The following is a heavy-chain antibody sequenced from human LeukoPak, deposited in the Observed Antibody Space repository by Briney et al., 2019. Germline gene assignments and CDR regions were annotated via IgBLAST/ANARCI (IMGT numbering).Heavy chain of an antibody. V-gene: IGHV3-23*01. Sequence: PGRSLRLSGATSGFRFSTNPMSCVRPARGKGLGLGSAISTDKTYYADSVKGRLTISRDNYKNTVDLHMNSPRAEDTAIYYCVKEHVDRAFTRSFEIWGQGIVVTVSS. CDR1: GFRFSTNP. D-gene: IGHD3-3*02. CDR2: ISTDKT. J-gene: IGHJ4*03. CDR3: VKEHVDRAFTRSFEI.